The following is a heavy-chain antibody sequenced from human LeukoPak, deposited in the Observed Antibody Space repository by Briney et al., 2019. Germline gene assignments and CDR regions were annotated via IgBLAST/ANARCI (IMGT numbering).Heavy chain of an antibody. CDR1: GFTFSSYA. D-gene: IGHD3-9*01. J-gene: IGHJ4*02. CDR3: VKAPRLRYFDWFFDY. Sequence: PGGSLRLSCSASGFTFSSYAIHWVRQAPGEGGEYGSAISSDGDSTYYADSVKARFTISRDNSENTLYLQMSSLRPEGTAVYYCVKAPRLRYFDWFFDYWGQGTLVTVSS. V-gene: IGHV3-64D*06. CDR2: ISSDGDST.